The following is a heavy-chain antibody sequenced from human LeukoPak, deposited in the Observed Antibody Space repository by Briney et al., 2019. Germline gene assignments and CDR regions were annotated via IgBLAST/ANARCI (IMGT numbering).Heavy chain of an antibody. J-gene: IGHJ4*02. Sequence: ASVKVSCKASGYTSTSYGISWVRQAPGQGLEWMGWISAYNGNTNYAQKLQGRVTMTTDTPTSTAYMELRSLRSDDTAVYYCARFLTYYYDSSGYYHFDYWGQGTLVTVSS. CDR1: GYTSTSYG. CDR3: ARFLTYYYDSSGYYHFDY. V-gene: IGHV1-18*01. CDR2: ISAYNGNT. D-gene: IGHD3-22*01.